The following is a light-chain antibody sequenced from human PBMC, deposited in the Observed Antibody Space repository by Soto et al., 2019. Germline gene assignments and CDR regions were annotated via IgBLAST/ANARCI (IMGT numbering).Light chain of an antibody. V-gene: IGLV1-40*01. Sequence: QSVLTQPPSVSGAPGQRVTISCTGNSSNIGSPFDVHWYQHLPGTAPRLLIYANNQRPSGVPDRFSGSKSGTSASLAITGLQGDDEADYYCQSFDSRLSAPVFGGGTKLTVL. CDR2: ANN. CDR3: QSFDSRLSAPV. CDR1: SSNIGSPFD. J-gene: IGLJ2*01.